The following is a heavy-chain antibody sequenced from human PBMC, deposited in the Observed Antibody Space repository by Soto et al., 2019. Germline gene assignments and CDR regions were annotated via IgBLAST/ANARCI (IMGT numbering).Heavy chain of an antibody. D-gene: IGHD3-9*01. V-gene: IGHV1-8*01. Sequence: ASVKVSCKASGYTFTSYDINWVRQATGQGLEWMGWMNPNSGNTGYAQKFQGRVTMTRNTSISTAYMELSSLRSEDTAVYYCARDSILTGYSMGAFDIWGQGTMVTVSS. CDR2: MNPNSGNT. CDR1: GYTFTSYD. J-gene: IGHJ3*02. CDR3: ARDSILTGYSMGAFDI.